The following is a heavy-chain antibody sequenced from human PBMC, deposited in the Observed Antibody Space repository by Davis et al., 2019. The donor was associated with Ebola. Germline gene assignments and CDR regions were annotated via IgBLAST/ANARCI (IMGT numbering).Heavy chain of an antibody. CDR3: AKGRGNYFDY. V-gene: IGHV3-9*01. CDR1: GFTFDDYA. CDR2: ISWNSGII. D-gene: IGHD3-10*01. J-gene: IGHJ4*02. Sequence: PGGSLRLSCAASGFTFDDYAMHWVRQAPGKGLEWVSGISWNSGIIGYANSVKGRFTISRDNAKNSLYLQMNSLRAEDTALYYCAKGRGNYFDYWGQGTLVTVSS.